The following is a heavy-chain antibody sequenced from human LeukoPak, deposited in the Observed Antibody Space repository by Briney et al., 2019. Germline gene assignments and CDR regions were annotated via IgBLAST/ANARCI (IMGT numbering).Heavy chain of an antibody. CDR1: GGSISSGGYY. D-gene: IGHD5-24*01. CDR3: ARVSRDGYNDYYYMDV. Sequence: PSQTLSLTCTVSGGSISSGGYYWSWIRQHLGKGLEWIGYIYYSGSTYYNPSLKSRVTISVDTSKNQFSLKLSSVTAADTAVYYCARVSRDGYNDYYYMDVWGKGTTVTVSS. J-gene: IGHJ6*03. V-gene: IGHV4-31*03. CDR2: IYYSGST.